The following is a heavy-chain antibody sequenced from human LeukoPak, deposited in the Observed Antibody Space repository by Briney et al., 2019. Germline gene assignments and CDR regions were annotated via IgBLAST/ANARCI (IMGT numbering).Heavy chain of an antibody. D-gene: IGHD3-3*01. CDR3: ARAPTLEWLSYYFDY. CDR1: GFTFSSYA. CDR2: ISYDGSNK. V-gene: IGHV3-30-3*01. J-gene: IGHJ4*02. Sequence: GRSLRLSCAASGFTFSSYAMHWVRQAPGKGLEWVVVISYDGSNKYYADSVKGRFTISRDNSKNTLYLQMNSLRAEDTAVYYCARAPTLEWLSYYFDYWGQGTLVTVSS.